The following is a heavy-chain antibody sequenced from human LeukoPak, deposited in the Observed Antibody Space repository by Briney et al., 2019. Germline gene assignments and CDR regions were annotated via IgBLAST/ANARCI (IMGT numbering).Heavy chain of an antibody. D-gene: IGHD1-26*01. CDR2: IYYSGST. CDR1: GGSISSHY. V-gene: IGHV4-59*11. Sequence: SETLSLTCTVSGGSISSHYWSWIRQPPEKGLEWVGYIYYSGSTNYNPSLKSRVTISVDTSKNQFSLKLSSVTAADTAVYYCARYSGSYYGGDAFDIWGQGTMVTVSS. CDR3: ARYSGSYYGGDAFDI. J-gene: IGHJ3*02.